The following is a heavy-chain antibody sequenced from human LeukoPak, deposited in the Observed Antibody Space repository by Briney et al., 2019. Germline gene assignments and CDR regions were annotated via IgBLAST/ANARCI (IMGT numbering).Heavy chain of an antibody. CDR2: ICTDGSST. CDR1: GFTFSDYS. J-gene: IGHJ5*02. Sequence: GGSLRLSCAASGFTFSDYSMNWVRQAPVKGLEWISYICTDGSSTYYADSVEGRFTISRDNAKNSLFLQMNSLRAEDTAVYFCARGPPLFAPWGQGTLVTVSS. CDR3: ARGPPLFAP. V-gene: IGHV3-48*01.